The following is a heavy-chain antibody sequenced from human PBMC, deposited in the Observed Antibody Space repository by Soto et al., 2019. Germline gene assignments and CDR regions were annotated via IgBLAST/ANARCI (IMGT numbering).Heavy chain of an antibody. CDR3: ASTSKAAPATGLDS. Sequence: PSETLSLTGNVFPASFHDYYWSWIRQTPGMRLECFVFVHSGGSALYNPSFTSRVIISLETSKNQFSLTLTSLTAADSAVYYCASTSKAAPATGLDSWGQGAWSPSPQ. CDR2: VHSGGSA. D-gene: IGHD6-25*01. CDR1: PASFHDYY. J-gene: IGHJ4*02. V-gene: IGHV4-59*01.